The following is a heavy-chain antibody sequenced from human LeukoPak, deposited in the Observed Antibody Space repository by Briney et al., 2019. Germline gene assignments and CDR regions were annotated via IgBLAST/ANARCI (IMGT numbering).Heavy chain of an antibody. D-gene: IGHD3-22*01. CDR3: AKLDYYDTH. CDR1: GFTFSTYA. J-gene: IGHJ4*02. Sequence: QPGGSLRLSCAASGFTFSTYAMSWVRQTPEKGLEWVSAISGSGGSTYYADSVKGRFTISRDNSKNTLYLQMNSLRAEDTAVYFCAKLDYYDTHWGQGTLVTVSS. CDR2: ISGSGGST. V-gene: IGHV3-23*01.